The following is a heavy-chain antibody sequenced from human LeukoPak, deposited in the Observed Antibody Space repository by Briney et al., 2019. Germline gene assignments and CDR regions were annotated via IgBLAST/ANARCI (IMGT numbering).Heavy chain of an antibody. CDR3: ARGLGSYSSSWYVPDY. D-gene: IGHD6-13*01. CDR1: GGSISSSSYY. Sequence: PSETLSLTCTVSGGSISSSSYYWGWIRQPPGKGLEWIGSIYYSGSTYYNPSLKSRVTISVDTSKNQFSLKLSSVTAADTAVYYCARGLGSYSSSWYVPDYWGQGILVTVSS. J-gene: IGHJ4*02. CDR2: IYYSGST. V-gene: IGHV4-39*07.